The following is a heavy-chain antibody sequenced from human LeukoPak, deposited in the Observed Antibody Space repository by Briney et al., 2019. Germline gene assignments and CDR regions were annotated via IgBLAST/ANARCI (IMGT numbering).Heavy chain of an antibody. J-gene: IGHJ4*02. Sequence: GGSLRLSCTASGFTFSSYAMNWVRQAPGKGLEWVSGIGAGGTFTYYADSVKGRFTIFRDNSRNTLYLQMNSLRADDTAVYYCAKCNFDSSAHFDYWGQGTLVTVSS. D-gene: IGHD3-22*01. CDR2: IGAGGTFT. CDR1: GFTFSSYA. V-gene: IGHV3-23*01. CDR3: AKCNFDSSAHFDY.